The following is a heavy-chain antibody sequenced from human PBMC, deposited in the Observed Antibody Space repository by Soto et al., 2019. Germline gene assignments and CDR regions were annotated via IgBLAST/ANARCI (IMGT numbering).Heavy chain of an antibody. Sequence: PGGSLRLSCAASGFTFDDYAMHWVRQAPGKGLEWVSGISWNSGSIGYADSVKGRFTISRDNAKNSLYLQMNSLRAEDTALYYCAKDISPGYDSSGYNFGNWFDPWGHGTLVTVSS. CDR3: AKDISPGYDSSGYNFGNWFDP. CDR1: GFTFDDYA. D-gene: IGHD3-22*01. V-gene: IGHV3-9*01. CDR2: ISWNSGSI. J-gene: IGHJ5*02.